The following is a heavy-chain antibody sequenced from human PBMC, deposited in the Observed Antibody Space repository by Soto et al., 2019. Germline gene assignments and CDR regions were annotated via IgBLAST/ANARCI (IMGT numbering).Heavy chain of an antibody. CDR2: IYYSGST. V-gene: IGHV4-59*01. J-gene: IGHJ4*02. Sequence: SETLSLTCTVSGGSISSYYWSWIRQPPGKGLEWIGYIYYSGSTNYNPSLKSRVNISVDTSKNQYSLKLSSVTAADTAVYYCARDHWGTFDYWGQGTLVTVSS. D-gene: IGHD7-27*01. CDR3: ARDHWGTFDY. CDR1: GGSISSYY.